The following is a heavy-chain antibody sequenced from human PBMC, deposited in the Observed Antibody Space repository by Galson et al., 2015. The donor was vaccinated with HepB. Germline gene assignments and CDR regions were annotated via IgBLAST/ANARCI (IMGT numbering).Heavy chain of an antibody. J-gene: IGHJ4*02. CDR1: GFSFSSYS. Sequence: SLRLSCAASGFSFSSYSMNWVRQAPGKGLEWVSYISGTSGTIYYATSVKGRFTISRDDAKKSLYLQMNSLRDEDTAVHYCARNLVYGDPWYSDYWGQGTLVAVSS. CDR3: ARNLVYGDPWYSDY. D-gene: IGHD4-17*01. V-gene: IGHV3-48*02. CDR2: ISGTSGTI.